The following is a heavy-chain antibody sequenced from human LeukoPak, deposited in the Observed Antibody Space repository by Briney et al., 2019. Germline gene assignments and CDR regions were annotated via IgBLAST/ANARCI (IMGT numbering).Heavy chain of an antibody. CDR2: IYTSGST. CDR1: GGSISSGSYY. CDR3: AILRAYCGGDCYSSFDY. J-gene: IGHJ4*02. V-gene: IGHV4-61*02. Sequence: PSETLPLTCTVSGGSISSGSYYWSWIRQPAGKGLEWIGRIYTSGSTNYNPSLKSRVTISVDTSKNQFSLKLSSVTAADTAVYYCAILRAYCGGDCYSSFDYWGQGTLVTVSS. D-gene: IGHD2-21*02.